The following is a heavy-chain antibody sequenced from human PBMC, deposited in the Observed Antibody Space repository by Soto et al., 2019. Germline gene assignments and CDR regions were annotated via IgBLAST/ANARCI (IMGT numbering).Heavy chain of an antibody. CDR3: ARLPSARFTIFGVVMGYFDY. V-gene: IGHV4-59*01. Sequence: PSETLSLTCTVSGGSISSYYWSWIRQPPGKGLEWIGYIYYSGSTNYNPSLKSRVTISVDTSKNQFSLKLSSVTAADTAVYYCARLPSARFTIFGVVMGYFDYWGQGTLVTVSS. D-gene: IGHD3-3*01. CDR1: GGSISSYY. CDR2: IYYSGST. J-gene: IGHJ4*02.